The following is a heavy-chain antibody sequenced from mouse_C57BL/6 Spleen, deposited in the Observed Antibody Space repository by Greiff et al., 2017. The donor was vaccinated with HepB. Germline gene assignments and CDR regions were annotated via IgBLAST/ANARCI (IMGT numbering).Heavy chain of an antibody. V-gene: IGHV1-39*01. D-gene: IGHD2-14*01. J-gene: IGHJ3*01. CDR3: ARRRGYGDDGGFAD. CDR2: INPTYGTT. CDR1: GYSFTDYN. Sequence: VHVKQSGPELVKPGASVKISCKASGYSFTDYNMNWVKQSNGKSLEWIGVINPTYGTTNYNQKFKGKATLTVDQSSSTASMQLNSLTAEDAAVEYCARRRGYGDDGGFADWGKGTRVTVSA.